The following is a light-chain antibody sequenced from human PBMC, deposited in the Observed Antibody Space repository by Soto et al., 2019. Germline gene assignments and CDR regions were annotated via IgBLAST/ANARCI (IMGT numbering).Light chain of an antibody. J-gene: IGKJ1*01. Sequence: EIVLTQSPGTLSLSPGERATLSCRASQSVSSSYLAWYQQKPGQAPRLLIYGTSSRATAIPDRFSGSGSGTDFTLTNSRLEPEDFAVYYCQQYGSSSWTFGKGTKV. CDR1: QSVSSSY. CDR3: QQYGSSSWT. CDR2: GTS. V-gene: IGKV3-20*01.